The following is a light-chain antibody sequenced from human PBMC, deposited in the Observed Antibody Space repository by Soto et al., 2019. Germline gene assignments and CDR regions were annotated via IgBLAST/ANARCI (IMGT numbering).Light chain of an antibody. CDR1: QSISSW. CDR3: QQDCSLYT. V-gene: IGKV1-5*03. CDR2: KAS. Sequence: DIQMTQSPSTLSASVGARVTITCRASQSISSWLAWYQQKPGKAPKLLIYKASSLESGVPSRCSGSGSGTELTLTISSLQADDFATDYFQQDCSLYTFGQGTKLEIK. J-gene: IGKJ2*01.